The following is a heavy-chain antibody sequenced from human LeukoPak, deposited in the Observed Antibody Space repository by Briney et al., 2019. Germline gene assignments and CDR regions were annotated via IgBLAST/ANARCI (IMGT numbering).Heavy chain of an antibody. CDR3: ARGSSSVWFDP. V-gene: IGHV4-39*07. CDR1: GGSISSSSYS. CDR2: IYYSGST. Sequence: SETLSLTCTVSGGSISSSSYSWGWIRQPPGKGLEWIGSIYYSGSTYYNPSLKSRVTISVDTSKNQFSLKLSSVTAADTAVYYCARGSSSVWFDPWGQGTLVTVSS. D-gene: IGHD6-6*01. J-gene: IGHJ5*02.